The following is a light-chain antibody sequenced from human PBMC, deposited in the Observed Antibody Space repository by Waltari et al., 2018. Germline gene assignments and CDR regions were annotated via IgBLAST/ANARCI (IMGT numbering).Light chain of an antibody. CDR3: QQYYSAPS. CDR2: WAS. Sequence: DIVMTQSPDSLAVSLGERATINCKSSRSVLYSSNNKNYLAWYQQKVGQPPKLLIYWASTRESGVPDRFSGSGSGTDFTLTISSLQAEDVAVYYCQQYYSAPSFGPGTKVDIK. V-gene: IGKV4-1*01. J-gene: IGKJ3*01. CDR1: RSVLYSSNNKNY.